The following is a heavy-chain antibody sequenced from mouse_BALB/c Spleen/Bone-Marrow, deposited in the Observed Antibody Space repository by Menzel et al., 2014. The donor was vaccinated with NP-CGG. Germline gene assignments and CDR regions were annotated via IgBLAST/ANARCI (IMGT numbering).Heavy chain of an antibody. J-gene: IGHJ3*01. V-gene: IGHV2-9*02. Sequence: VQLQQSGPGLVAPSQSLSITCTVSGFSLTNYGIHWVLQPPGKGLEWLGVIWAGGSTNYNSALMSRLSISKNNSKRQVFLKINSMQTDDEAIYYYARDLGYSCNYFFVYWGQGTPVTVS. CDR3: ARDLGYSCNYFFVY. CDR1: GFSLTNYG. CDR2: IWAGGST. D-gene: IGHD2-1*01.